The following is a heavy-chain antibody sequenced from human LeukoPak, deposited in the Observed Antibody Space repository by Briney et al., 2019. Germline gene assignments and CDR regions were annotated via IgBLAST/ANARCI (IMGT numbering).Heavy chain of an antibody. J-gene: IGHJ6*03. V-gene: IGHV3-48*03. CDR2: ISSSGSTI. Sequence: GGSLRLSCAASGFTFSSYEMNWVRQAPGKGLEWVSYISSSGSTIYYADSVKGRFTISRDNAKNSLYLQMNSLRAEDTAVYYCARDSPADGFGELWRPYYYYYMDVWGKGTTVTVSS. CDR1: GFTFSSYE. D-gene: IGHD3-10*01. CDR3: ARDSPADGFGELWRPYYYYYMDV.